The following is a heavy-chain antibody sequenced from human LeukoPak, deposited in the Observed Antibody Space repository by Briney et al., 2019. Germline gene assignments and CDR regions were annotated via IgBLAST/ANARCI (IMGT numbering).Heavy chain of an antibody. V-gene: IGHV4-30-4*02. CDR2: IYYSGST. D-gene: IGHD6-13*01. CDR3: AREGRKGSWVNWFDP. Sequence: SETLSLTCTVSGGSISSGDYYWSWIRQPPGKGLEWIGYIYYSGSTYYNPSLKSRVTISVDTSKNQFSLKLSSVTAADTAVYYCAREGRKGSWVNWFDPWGQGTLVTVSS. CDR1: GGSISSGDYY. J-gene: IGHJ5*02.